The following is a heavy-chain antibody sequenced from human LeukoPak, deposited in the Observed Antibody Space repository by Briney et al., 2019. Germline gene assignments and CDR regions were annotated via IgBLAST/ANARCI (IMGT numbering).Heavy chain of an antibody. CDR3: ATSESQTKFDY. CDR1: GYRFTTYW. D-gene: IGHD1/OR15-1a*01. J-gene: IGHJ4*02. Sequence: GESLKISCQGSGYRFTTYWIGWVRQMPGKGLEWMGIIFPGDSDTIYSPSFQGQVSISADKSISTAYLQWSSLKAPDTAMYYCATSESQTKFDYWGQGTLVTASS. V-gene: IGHV5-51*01. CDR2: IFPGDSDT.